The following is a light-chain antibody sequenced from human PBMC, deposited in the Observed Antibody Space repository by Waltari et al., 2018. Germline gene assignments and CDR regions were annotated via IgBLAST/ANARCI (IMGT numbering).Light chain of an antibody. CDR3: SSYTNYATVI. CDR2: DVN. V-gene: IGLV2-14*01. CDR1: SSDVGYYNY. Sequence: QSALTQPASVSGSPGQSITISCTGTSSDVGYYNYVSWYQQHPGKAPKLMISDVNKRPSEVSNRCSGSKSGNTASLTISGLQAEDEADYYCSSYTNYATVIFGGGTKLTVL. J-gene: IGLJ2*01.